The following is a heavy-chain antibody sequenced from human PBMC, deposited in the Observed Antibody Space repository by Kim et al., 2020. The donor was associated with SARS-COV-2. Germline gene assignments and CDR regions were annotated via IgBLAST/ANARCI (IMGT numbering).Heavy chain of an antibody. J-gene: IGHJ4*02. D-gene: IGHD3-10*01. CDR3: GWVFGSGTLSDA. V-gene: IGHV4-34*01. Sequence: KYNPSLKRRVTMSADTSKNQVSLRLSSVPAADTAVYYCGWVFGSGTLSDAWGQGTLVTVSS.